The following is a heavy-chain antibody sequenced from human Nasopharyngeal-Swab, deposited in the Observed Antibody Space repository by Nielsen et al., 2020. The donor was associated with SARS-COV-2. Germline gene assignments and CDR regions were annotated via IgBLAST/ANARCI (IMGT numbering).Heavy chain of an antibody. J-gene: IGHJ2*01. CDR1: GFTFSSYW. V-gene: IGHV3-7*04. Sequence: GESLKISCAASGFTFSSYWMSWVRQAPGKGLEWVANIKQDGSEKYYVDSVKGRFTISRDNAKNSLYLQMNSLRAEDTTLYYCARGGWYFDFWGRGTLVTVSS. CDR2: IKQDGSEK. CDR3: ARGGWYFDF.